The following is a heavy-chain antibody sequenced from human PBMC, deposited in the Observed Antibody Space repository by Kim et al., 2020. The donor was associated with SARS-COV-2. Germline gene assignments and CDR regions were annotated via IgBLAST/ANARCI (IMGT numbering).Heavy chain of an antibody. V-gene: IGHV3-30*04. J-gene: IGHJ4*02. CDR1: GFTFSSYA. CDR2: ISYDGSNK. Sequence: GGSLRLSCAASGFTFSSYAMHWVRQAPGKGLEWVAVISYDGSNKYYADSVKGRFTISRDNSKNTLYLQMNSLRAEDTAVYYCARDQTGIAVAGTDYWGQGTLVTVSS. D-gene: IGHD6-19*01. CDR3: ARDQTGIAVAGTDY.